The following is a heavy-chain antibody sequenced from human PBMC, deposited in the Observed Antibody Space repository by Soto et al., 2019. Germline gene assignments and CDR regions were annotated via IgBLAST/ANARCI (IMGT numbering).Heavy chain of an antibody. CDR2: INHSGRV. V-gene: IGHV4-34*01. CDR3: SSSADDTNGYYRFDP. CDR1: GGSFSGHS. J-gene: IGHJ5*01. Sequence: SETLSLTCAVYGGSFSGHSCTWIRQSPGKGLEWIGDINHSGRVNYSPSLKSRVTISLDTSTNQFSLTLSAVTAADTAMYDCSSSADDTNGYYRFDPGGQGTQVTVSS. D-gene: IGHD3-22*01.